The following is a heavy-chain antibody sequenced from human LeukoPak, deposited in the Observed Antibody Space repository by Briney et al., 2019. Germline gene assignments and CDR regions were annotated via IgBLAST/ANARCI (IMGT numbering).Heavy chain of an antibody. CDR2: IWYDGSNK. CDR3: ARDYSGYCSGGSCLEAFDI. CDR1: GFTFSTYG. Sequence: PGRSLRLSCAASGFTFSTYGMRWVRQAPGKGLEWVAVIWYDGSNKYYADSVKGRFTISRDNSKNTLYLQMNSLRAEDTAVYYCARDYSGYCSGGSCLEAFDIWGQGTMVTVSS. J-gene: IGHJ3*02. V-gene: IGHV3-33*08. D-gene: IGHD2-15*01.